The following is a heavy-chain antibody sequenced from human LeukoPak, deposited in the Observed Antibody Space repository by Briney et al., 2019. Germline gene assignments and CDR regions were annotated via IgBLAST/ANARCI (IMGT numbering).Heavy chain of an antibody. CDR1: GLTVSSNY. D-gene: IGHD2-2*01. CDR3: ASGVPAAIY. V-gene: IGHV3-33*08. CDR2: IWSDGSSQ. Sequence: PGGSLRLSCAASGLTVSSNYMSWVRQAPGRGLDWVALIWSDGSSQYYADSVKGRFTISRDNSKNTLYLQMNSLRAEDTAVYYCASGVPAAIYWGQGTLVTVSS. J-gene: IGHJ4*02.